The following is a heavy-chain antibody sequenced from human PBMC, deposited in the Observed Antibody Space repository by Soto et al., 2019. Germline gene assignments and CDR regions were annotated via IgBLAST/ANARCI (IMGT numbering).Heavy chain of an antibody. J-gene: IGHJ6*02. D-gene: IGHD6-6*01. CDR1: GFTFSSYA. CDR2: ISGSGGST. V-gene: IGHV3-23*01. CDR3: AKETRSTSYSRSSSYYYGLDV. Sequence: PGGSLRLSCAASGFTFSSYAMSWVRQAPGKGLEWVSAISGSGGSTYYADSVKGRFTISRDNSKNTLYLQMSSLRAEDTAVYYCAKETRSTSYSRSSSYYYGLDVWGQGTTVTVSS.